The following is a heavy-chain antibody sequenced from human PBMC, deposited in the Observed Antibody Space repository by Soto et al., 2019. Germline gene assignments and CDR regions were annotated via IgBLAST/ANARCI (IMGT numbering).Heavy chain of an antibody. V-gene: IGHV3-30-3*01. CDR3: ARVMGYSYSFSPGYYYYGMDV. CDR1: GFTFSSYA. D-gene: IGHD5-18*01. J-gene: IGHJ6*02. Sequence: GGSLRLSCAASGFTFSSYAMHWVRQAPGKGLEWVAVISYDGSNKYYADSVKGRFTISRDNSKNTLYLQMNSLRAEDTAVYYCARVMGYSYSFSPGYYYYGMDVWGQGTTVTVSS. CDR2: ISYDGSNK.